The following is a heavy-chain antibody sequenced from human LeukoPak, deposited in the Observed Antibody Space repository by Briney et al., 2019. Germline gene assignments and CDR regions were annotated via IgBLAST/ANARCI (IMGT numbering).Heavy chain of an antibody. CDR1: GFTFSSYG. V-gene: IGHV3-30*03. CDR3: ARDEQHGELSY. Sequence: GGSLRLSCAASGFTFSSYGMHWVRQAPGKGLEWVAVMSYDGSNKYYADSVKGRFTISRDNSKNTLYLQMNSLRAEDTAVYYCARDEQHGELSYWGQGTLVTVSS. J-gene: IGHJ4*02. CDR2: MSYDGSNK. D-gene: IGHD3-10*01.